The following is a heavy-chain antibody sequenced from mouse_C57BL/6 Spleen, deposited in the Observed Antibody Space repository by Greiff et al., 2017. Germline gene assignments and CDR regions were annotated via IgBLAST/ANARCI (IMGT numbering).Heavy chain of an antibody. J-gene: IGHJ4*01. CDR1: GYAFSSSW. V-gene: IGHV1-82*01. CDR2: IYPGDGDT. D-gene: IGHD3-3*01. Sequence: QVTLKESGPELVKPGASVKISCKASGYAFSSSWMHWVKQRPGKGLEWIGRIYPGDGDTNYNGKFKGKATLTADKSSSTAYMQLSSLTSEDSAVYFCARTGQGYAMDYWGQGTSVTVSS. CDR3: ARTGQGYAMDY.